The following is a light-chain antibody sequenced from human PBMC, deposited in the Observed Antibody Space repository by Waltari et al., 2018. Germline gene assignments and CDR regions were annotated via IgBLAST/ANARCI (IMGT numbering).Light chain of an antibody. CDR1: RRDVGSYNL. J-gene: IGLJ2*01. Sequence: QPALTQPSSVSGSPGTSITIPCTGPRRDVGSYNLVPWYQEHPGKAPKLMIYEDSKRPSGVSNRFSGSKSGNTASLTISGLQAEDEANYYCCSYAGSFTLVFGGGTKLTVL. CDR3: CSYAGSFTLV. V-gene: IGLV2-23*01. CDR2: EDS.